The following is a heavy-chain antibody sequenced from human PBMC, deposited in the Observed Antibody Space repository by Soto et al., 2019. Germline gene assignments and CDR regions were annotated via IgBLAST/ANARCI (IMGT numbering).Heavy chain of an antibody. CDR1: GYTLTELS. Sequence: ASVKVSCKVSGYTLTELSMHWVRQAPGKGLEWMGGFDPEDGETIYAQKFQGRVTMTEDTSTDTAYMELSSLRSEDTAVYYCATDSLLWFGELKQPPAYYYYYGMDVWGQGTTVT. CDR3: ATDSLLWFGELKQPPAYYYYYGMDV. D-gene: IGHD3-10*01. J-gene: IGHJ6*02. V-gene: IGHV1-24*01. CDR2: FDPEDGET.